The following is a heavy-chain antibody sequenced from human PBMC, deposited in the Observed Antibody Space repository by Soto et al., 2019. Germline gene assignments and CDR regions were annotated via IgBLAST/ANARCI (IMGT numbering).Heavy chain of an antibody. Sequence: GASVKVSCKASGYTFTSYYMHWVRQAPGQGLEWMGIINPSGGSTSYAQKFQGRVTMTRDTSTSTVYMELSSLRSEDTAVYYCARDLPYDYVWGTAFGVDPWGQGTLVTVSS. CDR2: INPSGGST. CDR1: GYTFTSYY. CDR3: ARDLPYDYVWGTAFGVDP. D-gene: IGHD3-16*01. V-gene: IGHV1-46*01. J-gene: IGHJ5*02.